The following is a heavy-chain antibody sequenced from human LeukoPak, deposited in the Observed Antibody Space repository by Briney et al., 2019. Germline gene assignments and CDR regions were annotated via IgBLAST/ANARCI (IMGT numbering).Heavy chain of an antibody. CDR1: GYTLTELS. D-gene: IGHD2-2*01. CDR3: ATSLYCSSTSCRVERDFSYYYYYYMDV. J-gene: IGHJ6*03. Sequence: ASVKVSCKVSGYTLTELSMHWVRQAPGKGLEWMGGFDPEDGETIYAQKFQGRVTMTEDTSTDTAYMELSSLRSEDTAAYYCATSLYCSSTSCRVERDFSYYYYYYMDVWGKGTTVTVSS. CDR2: FDPEDGET. V-gene: IGHV1-24*01.